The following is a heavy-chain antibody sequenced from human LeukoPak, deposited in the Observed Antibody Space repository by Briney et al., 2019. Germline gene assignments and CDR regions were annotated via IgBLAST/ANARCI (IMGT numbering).Heavy chain of an antibody. Sequence: ASVKVSCKASGYTFTDYYMRWVRQAPGQGLEWMGWINPNSGGTNFAQKFQGRVTMTRDTSISTVYMDLSRLTSDDTAVYYCAREYSRPLETMVRGKQSRRGWFDPWGQGTLVTVSS. CDR3: AREYSRPLETMVRGKQSRRGWFDP. D-gene: IGHD3-10*01. CDR2: INPNSGGT. J-gene: IGHJ5*02. CDR1: GYTFTDYY. V-gene: IGHV1-2*02.